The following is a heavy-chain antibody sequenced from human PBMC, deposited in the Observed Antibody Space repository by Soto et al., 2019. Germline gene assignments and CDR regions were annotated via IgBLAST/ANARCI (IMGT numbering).Heavy chain of an antibody. J-gene: IGHJ4*02. Sequence: EVHLAESGGGLVKPGGSLTLSCVGSGFIFSNAWMSWVRQAPGKGLEWVGRSWIRSDGATTDYAAPVKGRFSISRDDSRDTLYLHMSRLKIEDTGLYYCTTDAKTMTTGGDFDHWGQGARVTVSS. D-gene: IGHD4-17*01. CDR3: TTDAKTMTTGGDFDH. CDR2: SWIRSDGATT. V-gene: IGHV3-15*01. CDR1: GFIFSNAW.